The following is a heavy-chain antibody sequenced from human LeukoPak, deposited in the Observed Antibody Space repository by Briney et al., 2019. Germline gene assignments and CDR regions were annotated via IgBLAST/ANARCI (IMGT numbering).Heavy chain of an antibody. J-gene: IGHJ3*02. CDR3: ARGATTDSSGWYRDAFDI. V-gene: IGHV3-21*04. Sequence: PGGSLRLSCEASGFTFSSYAMSWVRQTPGKGLEWVSSISSGTSYIYYADSVKGRFTISRDNAKNSLYLQMNSLRAEDTAVYYCARGATTDSSGWYRDAFDIWGQGTMVTVSS. D-gene: IGHD6-19*01. CDR2: ISSGTSYI. CDR1: GFTFSSYA.